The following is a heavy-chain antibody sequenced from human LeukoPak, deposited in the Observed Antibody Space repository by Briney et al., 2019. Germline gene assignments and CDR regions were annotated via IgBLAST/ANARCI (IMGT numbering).Heavy chain of an antibody. CDR2: ISSSSYI. CDR3: ARDGSSDMATIGRSFDY. CDR1: GFTFSSYS. J-gene: IGHJ4*02. D-gene: IGHD5-24*01. V-gene: IGHV3-21*01. Sequence: PGGSLRLSCAASGFTFSSYSMNWVRQAPGKGLEWVSSISSSSYIYYADSVKGRFTISRDNAKNSLYLQMNSLRAEDTAVYYCARDGSSDMATIGRSFDYWGQGTLVTVSS.